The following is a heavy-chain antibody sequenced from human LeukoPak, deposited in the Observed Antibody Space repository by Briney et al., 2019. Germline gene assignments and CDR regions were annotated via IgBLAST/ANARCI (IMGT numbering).Heavy chain of an antibody. Sequence: PGGSLRLSCAASGFTFSSYAMSWVRQAPGKGLEWVSAISGSGGSTYYADSVKGRFTISRDNSKNTLYLQMNSLRAEDTAVYYCAKGGVRYSSAYSDYWGQGTLVTVSS. CDR3: AKGGVRYSSAYSDY. D-gene: IGHD3-22*01. J-gene: IGHJ4*02. V-gene: IGHV3-23*01. CDR1: GFTFSSYA. CDR2: ISGSGGST.